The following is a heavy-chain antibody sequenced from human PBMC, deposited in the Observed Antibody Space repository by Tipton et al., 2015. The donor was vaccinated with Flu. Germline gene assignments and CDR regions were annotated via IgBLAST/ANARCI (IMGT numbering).Heavy chain of an antibody. V-gene: IGHV3-49*04. D-gene: IGHD3-3*01. CDR2: IRSNTYGGTT. CDR3: TRDPPDTNFAQVTYNWFDP. CDR1: GFTFADYT. J-gene: IGHJ5*02. Sequence: SLRLSCSASGFTFADYTMGWVRQAPGKGLEWIGFIRSNTYGGTTEYAASVKDRVTISRDDSKSIAYLQMNSLKPEDTGIYYCTRDPPDTNFAQVTYNWFDPWGQGALVTVSS.